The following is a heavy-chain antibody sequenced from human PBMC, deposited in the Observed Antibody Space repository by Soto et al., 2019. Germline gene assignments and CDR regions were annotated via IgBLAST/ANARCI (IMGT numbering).Heavy chain of an antibody. D-gene: IGHD3-3*01. CDR1: GGTISGCY. V-gene: IGHV4-4*07. J-gene: IGHJ5*02. CDR2: IYSSGNT. CDR3: ARGQRFSDWFDP. Sequence: SETLSLTCSVSGGTISGCYWTWIRQPAGKGLEWIGRIYSSGNTRYNPSLQSRVTMSLDTSNNQFSLRLTSVTAADTAVYYCARGQRFSDWFDPWGQGTLVTVSS.